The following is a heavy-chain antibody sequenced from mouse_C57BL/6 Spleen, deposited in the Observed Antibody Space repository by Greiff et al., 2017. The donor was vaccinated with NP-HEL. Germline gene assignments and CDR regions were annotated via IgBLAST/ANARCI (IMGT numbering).Heavy chain of an antibody. J-gene: IGHJ1*03. V-gene: IGHV1-54*01. Sequence: VQRVESGAELVRPGTSVKVSCKASGYAFTNYLIEWVKQRPGQGLEWIGVINPGSGGTNYNEKFKGKATLTADKSSSTAYMQLSSLTSEDSAVYFCARRYYYGSYWYFDVWGTGTTVTVSS. CDR2: INPGSGGT. CDR1: GYAFTNYL. D-gene: IGHD1-1*01. CDR3: ARRYYYGSYWYFDV.